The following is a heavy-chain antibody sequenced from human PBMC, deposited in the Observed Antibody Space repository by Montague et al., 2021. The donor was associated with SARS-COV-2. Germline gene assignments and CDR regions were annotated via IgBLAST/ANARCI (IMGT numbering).Heavy chain of an antibody. CDR3: ATDDEPDRPDDFDY. Sequence: SETLSLTCTGSGGSMTTDSGHWGWSRRSQGRDGKWIWAISCRDVTYYNPSLKTRVNISVDTSRTHFSLTLRSVTTADTAVYYCATDDEPDRPDDFDYWGRGILVTVSS. D-gene: IGHD1-14*01. CDR1: GGSMTTDSGH. J-gene: IGHJ4*02. V-gene: IGHV4-39*02. CDR2: ISCRDVT.